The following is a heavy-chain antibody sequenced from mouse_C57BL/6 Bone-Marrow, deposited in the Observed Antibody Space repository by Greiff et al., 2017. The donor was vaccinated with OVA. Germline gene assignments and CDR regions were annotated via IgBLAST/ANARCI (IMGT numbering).Heavy chain of an antibody. CDR1: GYTFTSYW. CDR2: IYPGSGST. D-gene: IGHD2-4*01. Sequence: QVQLQQPGAELVKPGASVKMSCKASGYTFTSYWLTWVKQRPGQGLEWIGDIYPGSGSTNYNEKFKSKATLTVDTSSSTAYMQLSSLTSEDSAVYYCARPIYYDYDYAMDYWGQGTSVTVSS. J-gene: IGHJ4*01. CDR3: ARPIYYDYDYAMDY. V-gene: IGHV1-55*01.